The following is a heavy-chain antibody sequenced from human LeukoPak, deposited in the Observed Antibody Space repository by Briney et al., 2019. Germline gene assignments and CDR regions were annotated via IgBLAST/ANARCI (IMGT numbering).Heavy chain of an antibody. Sequence: ASVKVSCKASGYTFTSYGISWVRQAPGQGLEWIGWISAYNGNTNYAQKLQGRVTMTTDTSTSTAYMELRSLRSDDTAVYYCARDRYDSSGYSAFDIWGQGTMVTVSS. D-gene: IGHD3-22*01. CDR3: ARDRYDSSGYSAFDI. V-gene: IGHV1-18*01. CDR1: GYTFTSYG. CDR2: ISAYNGNT. J-gene: IGHJ3*02.